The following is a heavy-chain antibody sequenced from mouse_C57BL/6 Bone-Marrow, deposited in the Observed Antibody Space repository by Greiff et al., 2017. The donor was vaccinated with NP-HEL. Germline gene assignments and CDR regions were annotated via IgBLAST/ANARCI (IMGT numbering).Heavy chain of an antibody. J-gene: IGHJ1*03. CDR3: ARMALLRRYFDV. CDR2: IYPRSGNT. V-gene: IGHV1-81*01. D-gene: IGHD1-2*01. Sequence: QVQLQQSGAELARPGASVKLSCKASGYTFTSYGISWVKQRTGQGLEWIGEIYPRSGNTYYNEKFKGKATLTADKSSSTAYMELRSLTSEDSAVYFCARMALLRRYFDVWGTGTTVTVSS. CDR1: GYTFTSYG.